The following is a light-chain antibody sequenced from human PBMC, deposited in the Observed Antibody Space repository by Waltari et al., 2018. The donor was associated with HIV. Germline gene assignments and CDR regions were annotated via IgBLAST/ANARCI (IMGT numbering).Light chain of an antibody. Sequence: QSALTQPPSVSGAPGQRVTISCTRSSSNIGAGYDVHWYQQVPGTAPKLLIYGNSNRPSGVPDRFSGSKSGTSASLAVTGLQAEDEADYYCQSYDSSLSGGVFGGGTKLTVL. CDR2: GNS. V-gene: IGLV1-40*01. CDR3: QSYDSSLSGGV. J-gene: IGLJ3*02. CDR1: SSNIGAGYD.